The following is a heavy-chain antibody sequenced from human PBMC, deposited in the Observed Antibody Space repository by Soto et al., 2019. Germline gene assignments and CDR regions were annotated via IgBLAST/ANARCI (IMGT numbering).Heavy chain of an antibody. CDR1: GLTFSIYS. V-gene: IGHV3-48*02. J-gene: IGHJ4*02. D-gene: IGHD3-10*01. Sequence: DVQLVESGGALVQPGGSLRLSCAASGLTFSIYSMNWVRQAPGRGLEWVSYISSDSSSIYYADSVKGRFTTSRDNAKNSLDLQMNNLRDEDTAIYYCARGRLWSFDYWGQGTLVTVSS. CDR3: ARGRLWSFDY. CDR2: ISSDSSSI.